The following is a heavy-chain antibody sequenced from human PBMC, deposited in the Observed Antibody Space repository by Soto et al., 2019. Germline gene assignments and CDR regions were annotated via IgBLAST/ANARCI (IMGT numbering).Heavy chain of an antibody. CDR3: ARGPSQYCSGGSCSYYFDY. J-gene: IGHJ4*02. V-gene: IGHV1-69*01. Sequence: QVQLVQSGAEVKKPGSSVKVSCKASGGTFSSYAISWVRQAPGQGLEWMGGIIPIFGTANYAQKFQGRVTITADESTSTAYMELSSLRSEDTAVYYCARGPSQYCSGGSCSYYFDYWGQGTLGTVSS. CDR1: GGTFSSYA. CDR2: IIPIFGTA. D-gene: IGHD2-15*01.